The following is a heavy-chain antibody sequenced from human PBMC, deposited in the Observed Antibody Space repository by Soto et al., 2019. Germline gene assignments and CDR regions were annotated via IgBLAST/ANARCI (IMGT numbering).Heavy chain of an antibody. J-gene: IGHJ3*02. D-gene: IGHD3-16*02. V-gene: IGHV1-69*06. CDR2: IIPIFGTR. CDR3: ARGSRYDNGGAFDI. CDR1: GGTFSNYG. Sequence: QVQLVQSGAEVKKPGSSVKVSCRASGGTFSNYGISWVRQAPGEGLEWMGGIIPIFGTRNHAQKFQGRVTITADKSTSTAYMELSSLRSEDTAVYYCARGSRYDNGGAFDIWGQGTMVTVSS.